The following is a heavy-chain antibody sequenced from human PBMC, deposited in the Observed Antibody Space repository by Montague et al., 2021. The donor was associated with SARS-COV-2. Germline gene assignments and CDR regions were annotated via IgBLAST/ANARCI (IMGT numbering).Heavy chain of an antibody. D-gene: IGHD1-26*01. Sequence: NNNYYSYSMKGRFPISRDTSKNTLYLKMNSLRAEDTSVYYCARGRATYYYYIDVWGKGTTGTVSS. V-gene: IGHV3-33*01. J-gene: IGHJ6*03. CDR3: ARGRATYYYYIDV. CDR2: NNN.